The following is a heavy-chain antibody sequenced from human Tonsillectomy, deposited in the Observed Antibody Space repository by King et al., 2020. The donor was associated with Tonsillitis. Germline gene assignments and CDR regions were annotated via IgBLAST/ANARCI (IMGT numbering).Heavy chain of an antibody. D-gene: IGHD1-20*01. V-gene: IGHV2-5*01. CDR1: GFSFSTSGVA. CDR2: VYWNDDK. CDR3: AHRHPAEYNWSYCTFDI. Sequence: ITLKESGPTLVKPTQTLTLTCTFSGFSFSTSGVAVGWIRQPPGKALEWLALVYWNDDKRYSPSLKNRLTITKDTSKNQVVLRMTNMDPVDTATYYCAHRHPAEYNWSYCTFDIWCQETMVTVSS. J-gene: IGHJ3*02.